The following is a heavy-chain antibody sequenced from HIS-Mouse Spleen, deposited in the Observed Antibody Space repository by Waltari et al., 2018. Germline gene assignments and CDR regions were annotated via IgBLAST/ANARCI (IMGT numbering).Heavy chain of an antibody. CDR1: GFTFSSYG. D-gene: IGHD3-16*01. V-gene: IGHV3-30*18. J-gene: IGHJ3*02. CDR2: ISYDGSNK. CDR3: AKASWGEAFDI. Sequence: QVQLVESGGGVVQPGRSLRLSCAASGFTFSSYGMHWVRQAPGKGLGWVAVISYDGSNKYSAESVKGRFTISRDNSKNTLYLQMNSLRAEDTAVYYCAKASWGEAFDIWGQGTMVTVSS.